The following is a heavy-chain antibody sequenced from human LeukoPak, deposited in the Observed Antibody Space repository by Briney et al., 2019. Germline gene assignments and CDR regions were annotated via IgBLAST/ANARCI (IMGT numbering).Heavy chain of an antibody. Sequence: PSETLSLTCSVSGGSVSSYYWNWIRQPPGKGLEWIGFFYHSGGTHYNPSLKSRVTISLDTSKSQVSLNLNSATAADTAVYYCARGYSSGWNGRVAFDPWGQGTLVTVSS. CDR2: FYHSGGT. CDR3: ARGYSSGWNGRVAFDP. V-gene: IGHV4-59*02. CDR1: GGSVSSYY. D-gene: IGHD6-19*01. J-gene: IGHJ5*02.